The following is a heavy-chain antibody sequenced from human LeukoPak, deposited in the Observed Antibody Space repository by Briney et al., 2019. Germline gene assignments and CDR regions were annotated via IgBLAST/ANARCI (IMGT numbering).Heavy chain of an antibody. V-gene: IGHV4-38-2*02. CDR2: IYHSGST. CDR1: GYSISSGYY. J-gene: IGHJ4*02. Sequence: SETLSLTCTVSGYSISSGYYWGWIRQPPGKGLEWIGSIYHSGSTYYNPSLKSRVTISVDTSKNQFSLKLSSVTAADTAVYYCARELGEVVVTAIRGTDYWGQGTLVTVSS. D-gene: IGHD2-21*02. CDR3: ARELGEVVVTAIRGTDY.